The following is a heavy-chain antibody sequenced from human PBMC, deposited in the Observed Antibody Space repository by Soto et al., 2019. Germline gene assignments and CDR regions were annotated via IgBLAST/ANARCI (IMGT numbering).Heavy chain of an antibody. CDR3: AKADIVVVPAARVLDY. V-gene: IGHV3-23*01. CDR2: ISGSGGST. Sequence: GGSLRLSCAASGFTFSSYAMSWVRQAPGKGLEWVSAISGSGGSTYYADSVKGRFTISRANSKNTLYLQMNSLRAEDTAVYYCAKADIVVVPAARVLDYWGQGTLVTVSS. CDR1: GFTFSSYA. J-gene: IGHJ4*02. D-gene: IGHD2-2*01.